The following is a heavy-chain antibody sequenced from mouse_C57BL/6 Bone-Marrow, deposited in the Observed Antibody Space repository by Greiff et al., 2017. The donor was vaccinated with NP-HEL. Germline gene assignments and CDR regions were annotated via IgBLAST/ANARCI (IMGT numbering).Heavy chain of an antibody. CDR1: GFNIKDDY. CDR2: IDPENGDT. D-gene: IGHD1-1*01. J-gene: IGHJ2*01. CDR3: TKQLLPY. V-gene: IGHV14-4*01. Sequence: EVQLKQSGAELVRPGASVKSSCTASGFNIKDDYMHWVKQRPEQGLEWIGWIDPENGDTEYASKFQGKATITADTSSNTAYLQLSSLTSEDTAVYYCTKQLLPYWGQGTTLTVSS.